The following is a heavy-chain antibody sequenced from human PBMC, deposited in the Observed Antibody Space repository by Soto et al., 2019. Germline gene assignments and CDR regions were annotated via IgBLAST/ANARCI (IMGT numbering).Heavy chain of an antibody. CDR3: ARQMYSSSSVWFDP. CDR1: GYTFTSYG. V-gene: IGHV1-18*01. J-gene: IGHJ5*02. Sequence: ASVKGSCKASGYTFTSYGISWVRQALGQGLEWMGWISAYNGNTNYAQKLQGRVTMTTDTSASTAYMELRSLRSDDTAVYYCARQMYSSSSVWFDPWGQGTLVTVSS. CDR2: ISAYNGNT. D-gene: IGHD6-6*01.